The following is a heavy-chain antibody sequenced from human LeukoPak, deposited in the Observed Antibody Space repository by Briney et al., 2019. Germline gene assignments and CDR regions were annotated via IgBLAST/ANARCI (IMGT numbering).Heavy chain of an antibody. D-gene: IGHD4-11*01. CDR2: LNHSGST. Sequence: SETLSLTCAVYGGSFSGYYWSWIRQPPGKGLEWIGELNHSGSTNYIPSLKSRVTISVDTSKNQFSLKLSSVTAADTAVYYCARGVGVYSNYPTYYYYYYMDVWGKGTTVTVSS. CDR1: GGSFSGYY. J-gene: IGHJ6*03. V-gene: IGHV4-34*01. CDR3: ARGVGVYSNYPTYYYYYYMDV.